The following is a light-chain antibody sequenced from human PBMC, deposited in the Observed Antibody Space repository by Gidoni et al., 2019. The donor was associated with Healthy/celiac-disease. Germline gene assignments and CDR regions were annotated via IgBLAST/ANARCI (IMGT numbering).Light chain of an antibody. CDR3: QQYNNWPFT. CDR1: QSVSSN. Sequence: EIVMPQSPATLSVSPGERATLSCRASQSVSSNFAWYQQKPGQAPRLLIYVASTRATGIPARFSGSGSGTEFTLTISSLQSEDFAVYYCQQYNNWPFTFGGXTKVEIK. V-gene: IGKV3-15*01. J-gene: IGKJ4*02. CDR2: VAS.